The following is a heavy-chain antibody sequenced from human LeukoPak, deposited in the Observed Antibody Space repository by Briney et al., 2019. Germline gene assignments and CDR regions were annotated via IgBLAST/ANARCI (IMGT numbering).Heavy chain of an antibody. CDR1: GFTFSSYG. V-gene: IGHV3-30*18. Sequence: GRSLRLSCAASGFTFSSYGMHWVRQAPGKGLEWVAVITYDGSNKYYADFVKGRFTISRDNSKNTLYLQMNSMRVEDTAVYFCTKEWSNAGTTISPPDYWGQGTLVTVSS. D-gene: IGHD1-7*01. CDR3: TKEWSNAGTTISPPDY. J-gene: IGHJ4*02. CDR2: ITYDGSNK.